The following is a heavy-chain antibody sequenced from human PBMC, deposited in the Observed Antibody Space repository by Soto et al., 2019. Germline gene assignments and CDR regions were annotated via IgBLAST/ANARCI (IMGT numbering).Heavy chain of an antibody. V-gene: IGHV4-4*07. Sequence: PSETLSLTCTVSGVSINSYYWSWIRQSAGKGLEWIGRIYTRGSTNYNPSLKSRVTMSVDTSRNQFSLKVISVTAADTAVYYCARDHYLSMDVWGQGTTVTVSS. J-gene: IGHJ6*02. CDR3: ARDHYLSMDV. CDR1: GVSINSYY. D-gene: IGHD3-10*01. CDR2: IYTRGST.